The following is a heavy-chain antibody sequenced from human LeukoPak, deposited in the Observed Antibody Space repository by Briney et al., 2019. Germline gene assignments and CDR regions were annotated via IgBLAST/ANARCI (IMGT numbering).Heavy chain of an antibody. Sequence: GGSLRLSCAASGLTFSSHSMNWVRQAPGKGLEWVSSISSTGRYIYYADSVKGRFTISRDNSKNTLYLQMNSLRTEDTAVYYCARHDYGKYYFDYWGQGTQVAVSS. V-gene: IGHV3-21*01. CDR3: ARHDYGKYYFDY. CDR1: GLTFSSHS. D-gene: IGHD4-17*01. J-gene: IGHJ4*02. CDR2: ISSTGRYI.